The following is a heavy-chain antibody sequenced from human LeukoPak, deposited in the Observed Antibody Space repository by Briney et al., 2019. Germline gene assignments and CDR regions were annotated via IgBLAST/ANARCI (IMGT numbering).Heavy chain of an antibody. V-gene: IGHV3-33*06. CDR2: IWYDGSNK. J-gene: IGHJ4*02. CDR3: AKDLRDSRYYFDY. D-gene: IGHD2-21*02. Sequence: GRSLRLSCAASGFTFSSDGMHWGRQAPGKGREWVAVIWYDGSNKYYADSVKGRFTISRDNSKNTLYLQMNSLRAEDTAVYYCAKDLRDSRYYFDYWGQGTLVTASS. CDR1: GFTFSSDG.